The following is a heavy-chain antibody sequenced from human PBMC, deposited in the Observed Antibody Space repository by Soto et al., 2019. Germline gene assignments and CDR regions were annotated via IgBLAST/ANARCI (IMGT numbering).Heavy chain of an antibody. CDR2: IIHSGST. CDR1: GGSFSGYY. CDR3: ARGGYCSGGSCQYYYGMDV. Sequence: PSGTLSLTCAVYGGSFSGYYWGWIRQPPGKGLEWVGEIIHSGSTNYNPSLKSRVSISVDTSKNQFSLKLSSVTAADTAVDYCARGGYCSGGSCQYYYGMDVWGQGTTVTVSS. V-gene: IGHV4-34*01. J-gene: IGHJ6*02. D-gene: IGHD2-15*01.